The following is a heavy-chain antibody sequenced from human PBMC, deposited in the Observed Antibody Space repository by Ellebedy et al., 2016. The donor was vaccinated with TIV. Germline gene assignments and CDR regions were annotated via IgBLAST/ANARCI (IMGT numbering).Heavy chain of an antibody. J-gene: IGHJ4*02. D-gene: IGHD1-7*01. CDR2: INSDGSST. CDR3: RTGTTSGVDY. CDR1: GLTFNNYW. V-gene: IGHV3-74*01. Sequence: GESLKISXAASGLTFNNYWMHWVRQAPGKGLVWVSRINSDGSSTSYADSVKGRFTISRDNAKNTLYLQMNSLRAEDTAVYYCRTGTTSGVDYWGQGTLVTVSS.